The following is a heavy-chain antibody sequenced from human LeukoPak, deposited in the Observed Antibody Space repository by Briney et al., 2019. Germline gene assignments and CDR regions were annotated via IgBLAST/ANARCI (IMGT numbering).Heavy chain of an antibody. CDR1: GYTFTSYY. J-gene: IGHJ4*02. Sequence: ASVKVSCKASGYTFTSYYMHWVRQAPGQGLEWMGRINPNSGGTNYAQKFQDRVTITRDTSISTAYMELSRLRSDDTAVYYCARSREIVVVTAIFDYWGQGTLVTVSS. CDR3: ARSREIVVVTAIFDY. V-gene: IGHV1-2*06. D-gene: IGHD2-21*02. CDR2: INPNSGGT.